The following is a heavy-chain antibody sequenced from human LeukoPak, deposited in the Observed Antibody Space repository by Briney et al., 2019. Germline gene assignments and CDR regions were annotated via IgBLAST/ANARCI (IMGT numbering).Heavy chain of an antibody. CDR1: GFTFSSYW. CDR2: INSDGSST. J-gene: IGHJ3*02. D-gene: IGHD1-1*01. CDR3: ARLWYNWNDEAFDI. Sequence: GGSLRLSCAASGFTFSSYWMHWDRQAPGKGLVWVSRINSDGSSTSYADSVKGRFTISRDNAKNTLYLQMNSLRAEDTAVYYCARLWYNWNDEAFDIWGQGTMVTVSS. V-gene: IGHV3-74*01.